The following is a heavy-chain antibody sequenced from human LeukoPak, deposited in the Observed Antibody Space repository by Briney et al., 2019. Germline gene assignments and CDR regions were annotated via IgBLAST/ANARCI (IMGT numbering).Heavy chain of an antibody. D-gene: IGHD6-13*01. Sequence: ASVKVSCKASGYTFTVYYMHWVRQAPGQGLEWMGWINPNSGGTNYAQKFQGWVTMTRDTSISTAYMELSRLRSDDTAVYYCARVDSSSWYYFDYWGQGTLVTVSS. CDR1: GYTFTVYY. CDR2: INPNSGGT. V-gene: IGHV1-2*04. J-gene: IGHJ4*02. CDR3: ARVDSSSWYYFDY.